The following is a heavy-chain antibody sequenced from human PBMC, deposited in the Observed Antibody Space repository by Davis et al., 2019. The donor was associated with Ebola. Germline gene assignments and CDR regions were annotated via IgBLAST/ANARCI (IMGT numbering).Heavy chain of an antibody. Sequence: GGSLRLSCAASGFTFSDYYMSWIRQAPGKGLEWVSYISSSSSYTNYADSVKGRFTISRDNAKNSLYLQMNSLRAEDTAVYYCARGIVVPAASYFDYWGQGTLVTVSS. D-gene: IGHD2-2*01. J-gene: IGHJ4*02. CDR2: ISSSSSYT. CDR3: ARGIVVPAASYFDY. V-gene: IGHV3-11*06. CDR1: GFTFSDYY.